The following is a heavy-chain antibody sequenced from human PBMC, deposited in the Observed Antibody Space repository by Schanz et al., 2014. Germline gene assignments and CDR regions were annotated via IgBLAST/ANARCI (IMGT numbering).Heavy chain of an antibody. Sequence: DVQLLESGGGLVQPGGSLRLSCAASGFTFNSYAMTWVRQAPGKGLEWVSTIYASGATYYADSVKRRFTISRDISKNTLQLQVTSLRAEDTAIYYCARGLRPFAELSAYWGQGTLVTVSS. D-gene: IGHD3-10*01. J-gene: IGHJ4*02. CDR1: GFTFNSYA. CDR3: ARGLRPFAELSAY. CDR2: IYASGAT. V-gene: IGHV3-23*05.